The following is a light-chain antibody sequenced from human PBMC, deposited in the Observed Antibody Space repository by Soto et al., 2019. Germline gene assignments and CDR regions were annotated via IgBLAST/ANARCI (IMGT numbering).Light chain of an antibody. J-gene: IGKJ4*01. CDR3: QQYENLPT. V-gene: IGKV1-33*01. CDR2: DAS. Sequence: DIQMTQSPSSLSASIGDRVTITCQASQDISNYLNWYQQKPGKAPKLLIYDASNLKTGVPSRFSGSGSGTDFSFTISSLQPEDVATYYCQQYENLPTVGGGTK. CDR1: QDISNY.